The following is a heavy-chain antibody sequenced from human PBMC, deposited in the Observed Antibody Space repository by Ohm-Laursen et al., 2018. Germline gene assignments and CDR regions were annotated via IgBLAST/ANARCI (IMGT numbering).Heavy chain of an antibody. CDR3: ASSQSSSWYHAFDV. J-gene: IGHJ3*01. CDR2: FYHSGGT. D-gene: IGHD6-13*01. CDR1: GASISSYY. V-gene: IGHV4-4*08. Sequence: PSQTLSLTCSVSGASISSYYWTWIRQPPGKGLEWIGHFYHSGGTNNNPSFKSRVTISIDTSKNQVSLNLNSVTAADTAVYYCASSQSSSWYHAFDVWGQGTMVTVSS.